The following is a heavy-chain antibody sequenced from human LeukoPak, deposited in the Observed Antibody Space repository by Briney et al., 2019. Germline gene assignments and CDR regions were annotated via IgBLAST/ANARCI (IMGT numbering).Heavy chain of an antibody. V-gene: IGHV3-9*01. D-gene: IGHD2-8*01. CDR3: AVLHYYAMDV. CDR2: ISWDSGTK. Sequence: GRSLRLSCAASGFTFDDYAMHWVRQAPGKGLEWVSGISWDSGTKGYADSVKGRFTISRDNAKNSLYLQMNSLRGEDAALYYCAVLHYYAMDVWGQGTTVTVSS. J-gene: IGHJ6*02. CDR1: GFTFDDYA.